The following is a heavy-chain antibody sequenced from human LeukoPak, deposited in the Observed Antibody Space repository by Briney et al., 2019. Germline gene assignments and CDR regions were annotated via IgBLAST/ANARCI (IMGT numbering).Heavy chain of an antibody. CDR2: ISSDGSDT. V-gene: IGHV3-30*04. CDR3: ARDRCTSTTCYLFDY. CDR1: GFTFSTSA. Sequence: GGSLRLSCAASGFTFSTSAKHWVRQAPGKGLEWVAVISSDGSDTNYADSVKSRFTISRDNSKNTLYLEMNSLRSGDTAVYYCARDRCTSTTCYLFDYWGQGTLVIVSS. J-gene: IGHJ4*02. D-gene: IGHD2/OR15-2a*01.